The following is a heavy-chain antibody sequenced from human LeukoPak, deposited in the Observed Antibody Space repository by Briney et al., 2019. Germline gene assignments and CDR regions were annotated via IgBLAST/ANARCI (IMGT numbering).Heavy chain of an antibody. CDR1: GYSISSGYY. J-gene: IGHJ5*02. Sequence: SETLSLTCTVSGYSISSGYYWGWIRQPPGKGLEWIGSIYHSGSTYYNPSLKSRVTISVDTSKNQFSLKLSSVTAADTAVYYCARVKPDSRALVGMIWFDPWGQGTLVTVSS. D-gene: IGHD6-13*01. CDR2: IYHSGST. CDR3: ARVKPDSRALVGMIWFDP. V-gene: IGHV4-38-2*02.